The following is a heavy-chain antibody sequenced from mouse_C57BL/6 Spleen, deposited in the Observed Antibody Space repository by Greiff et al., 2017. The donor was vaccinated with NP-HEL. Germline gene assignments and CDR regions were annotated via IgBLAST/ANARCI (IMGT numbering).Heavy chain of an antibody. CDR2: IHPNSGST. V-gene: IGHV1-64*01. CDR3: ARANWDDYYAMDY. Sequence: QVQLKQPGAELVKPGASVKLSCKASGYTFTSYWMHWVKQRPGQGLEWIGMIHPNSGSTNYNEKLKSKATLTVDKSSSTAYMQLSSLTSEDSAVYYCARANWDDYYAMDYWGQGTSVTVSS. J-gene: IGHJ4*01. D-gene: IGHD4-1*01. CDR1: GYTFTSYW.